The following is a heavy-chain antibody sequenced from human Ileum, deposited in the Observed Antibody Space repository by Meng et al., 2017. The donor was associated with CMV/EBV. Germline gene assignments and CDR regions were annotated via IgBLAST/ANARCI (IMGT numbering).Heavy chain of an antibody. CDR1: GGPISSSSYY. V-gene: IGHV4-39*01. J-gene: IGHJ5*02. CDR2: IYYSGST. CDR3: ARPYQLLSNWFDP. D-gene: IGHD2-2*01. Sequence: GSLRLSCTASGGPISSSSYYWGWMRQPPGKGVEWIVSIYYSGSTYYNPSLKSRATISVDTSKYQFSQKLSSVTAADTAVYYCARPYQLLSNWFDPWGQGTLVTVSS.